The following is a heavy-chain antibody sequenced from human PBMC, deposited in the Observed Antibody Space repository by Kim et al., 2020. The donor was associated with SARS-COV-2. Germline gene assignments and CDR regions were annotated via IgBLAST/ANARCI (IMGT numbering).Heavy chain of an antibody. CDR3: ARGRYFDWLTFDY. CDR1: GFTFSSYA. CDR2: ISSNGGST. J-gene: IGHJ4*02. V-gene: IGHV3-64*01. Sequence: GGSLRLSCAASGFTFSSYAMHWVRQAPGKGLEYVSAISSNGGSTYYANSVKGRFTISRDNSKNTLYLQMGSLRAEDMAVYYCARGRYFDWLTFDYWGQGT. D-gene: IGHD3-9*01.